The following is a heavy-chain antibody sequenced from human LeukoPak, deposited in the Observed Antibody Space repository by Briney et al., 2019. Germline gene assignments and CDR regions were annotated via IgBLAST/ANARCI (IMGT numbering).Heavy chain of an antibody. D-gene: IGHD2-15*01. Sequence: SQTLSLTCTVSGGSISSGSYYWSWIRQPAGKGLEWIGRIYTSGSTYYNPSLKSRVTISVDTSKNQFSLKLSSVTAADTAVYYCASSGGSWRAPRWFDPWGQGTLVTVSS. J-gene: IGHJ5*02. CDR1: GGSISSGSYY. V-gene: IGHV4-61*02. CDR3: ASSGGSWRAPRWFDP. CDR2: IYTSGST.